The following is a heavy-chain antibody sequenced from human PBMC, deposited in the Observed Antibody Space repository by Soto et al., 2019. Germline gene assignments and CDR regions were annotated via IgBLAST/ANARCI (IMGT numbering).Heavy chain of an antibody. Sequence: AGGSLRLSCAASGFTFSNAWMSWVRQAPGKGLEWVGRIKSKTDGGTTDYAAPVKGRFTISRDDSKNTLYLQMNSLKTEDTAVYYCTTDTSDIVVVPATNRYYYYGMDVWGQGTTVTVSS. CDR3: TTDTSDIVVVPATNRYYYYGMDV. CDR1: GFTFSNAW. CDR2: IKSKTDGGTT. J-gene: IGHJ6*02. D-gene: IGHD2-2*01. V-gene: IGHV3-15*01.